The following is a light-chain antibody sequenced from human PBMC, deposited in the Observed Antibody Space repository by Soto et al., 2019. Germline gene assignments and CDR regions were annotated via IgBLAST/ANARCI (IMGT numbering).Light chain of an antibody. Sequence: DIQMTQSRSSLSESAGYRVTITCRASQGRSSYLNGDQQKPGTAPKVLRDSASSLQRSGPSRFSGSGADTEFTLTSSSLQSEDFAVYSCQQYSNGTWTFGQGTKVEIK. V-gene: IGKV1-39*01. J-gene: IGKJ1*01. CDR3: QQYSNGTWT. CDR2: SAS. CDR1: QGRSSY.